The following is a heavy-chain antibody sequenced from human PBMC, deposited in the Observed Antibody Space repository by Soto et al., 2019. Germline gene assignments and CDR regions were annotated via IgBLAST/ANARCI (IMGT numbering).Heavy chain of an antibody. D-gene: IGHD5-18*01. Sequence: TSETLSLTCTVSGGSISSGNYYWSWIRQPPGKGLEWIGFISYSGSTYYSTSLKSRVTISVDTSKSQFSLNLSFVTAADTAVYYCARSGYSYGPNPLLYWGQGTLGTVS. V-gene: IGHV4-30-4*01. CDR1: GGSISSGNYY. CDR2: ISYSGST. J-gene: IGHJ4*02. CDR3: ARSGYSYGPNPLLY.